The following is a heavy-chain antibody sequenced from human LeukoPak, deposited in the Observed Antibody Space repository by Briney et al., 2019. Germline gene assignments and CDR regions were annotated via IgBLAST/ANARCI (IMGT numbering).Heavy chain of an antibody. J-gene: IGHJ4*02. V-gene: IGHV1-8*03. Sequence: ASVKVSCKASGYTFTSYDINWVRQATGQGLEWMGWMNPNSGNTGYAQKFQGRVTITRNTSISTAYMELSSLRSEDTAVYYCASGPHNSGSYNYWGQGTLVTVSS. D-gene: IGHD1-26*01. CDR2: MNPNSGNT. CDR1: GYTFTSYD. CDR3: ASGPHNSGSYNY.